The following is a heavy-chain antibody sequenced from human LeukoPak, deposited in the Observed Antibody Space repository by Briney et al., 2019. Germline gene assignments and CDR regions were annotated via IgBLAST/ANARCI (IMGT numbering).Heavy chain of an antibody. CDR1: GFTFSHYG. D-gene: IGHD6-13*01. J-gene: IGHJ4*02. Sequence: GGSLRLSCAASGFTFSHYGMHWVRQAPGKGLDWVAVIWYDGSYKYYADSVKGRFTISRDNSKNTLYLQMNSLRAEDTAVYYCAKVVQYTASTGTGLDYWGQGTLVTVSS. CDR3: AKVVQYTASTGTGLDY. V-gene: IGHV3-33*06. CDR2: IWYDGSYK.